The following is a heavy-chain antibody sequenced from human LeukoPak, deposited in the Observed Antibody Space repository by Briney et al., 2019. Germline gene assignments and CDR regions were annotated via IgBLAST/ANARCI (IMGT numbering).Heavy chain of an antibody. CDR2: RKSKTDGGTT. D-gene: IGHD2-2*01. J-gene: IGHJ5*01. V-gene: IGHV3-15*01. Sequence: GGPLTLSCARSGLTLCSPWMTCARDAPGEAREWVGLRKSKTDGGTTDYAAHEKGSLTISRDDSKNTLYLQMNSLKTEDTAVYYCAKYCISADCYASWFGSWGQGTLVTVSS. CDR1: GLTLCSPW. CDR3: AKYCISADCYASWFGS.